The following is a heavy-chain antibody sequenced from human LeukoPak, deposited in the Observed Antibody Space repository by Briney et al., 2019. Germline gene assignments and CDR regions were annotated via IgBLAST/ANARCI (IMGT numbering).Heavy chain of an antibody. CDR2: IYYSGST. Sequence: SETLSLTCTVSGGSISSSSYYWGWIRQPPGKGLEWIGSIYYSGSTYYNPSLKSRVTISVDTSKNQFSLKLSSVTAADTAVYYCARGRYYFDCWGQGTLVTASS. CDR3: ARGRYYFDC. CDR1: GGSISSSSYY. V-gene: IGHV4-39*07. J-gene: IGHJ4*02.